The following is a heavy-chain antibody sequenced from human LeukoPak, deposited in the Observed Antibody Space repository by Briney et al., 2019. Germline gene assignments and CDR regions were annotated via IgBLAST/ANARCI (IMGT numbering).Heavy chain of an antibody. V-gene: IGHV4-39*07. J-gene: IGHJ4*02. D-gene: IGHD3-22*01. CDR2: IYYSGST. CDR1: GGSISSSSYY. Sequence: SETLSLTCTVSGGSISSSSYYWGWIRRPPGKGLEWIGSIYYSGSTYYNPSLKSRVTISVDTSKNQFSLKLSSVTAADTAVYYCARMPYYYDSSGYNQNFDYWGQGTLVTVSS. CDR3: ARMPYYYDSSGYNQNFDY.